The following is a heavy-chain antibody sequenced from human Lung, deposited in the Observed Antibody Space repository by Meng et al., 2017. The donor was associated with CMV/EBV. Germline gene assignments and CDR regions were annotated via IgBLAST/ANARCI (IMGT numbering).Heavy chain of an antibody. D-gene: IGHD3-9*01. CDR2: IYVSKNT. CDR3: ARDRAWLGRGSFDF. CDR1: GVSVTYNSYY. J-gene: IGHJ3*01. V-gene: IGHV4-61*01. Sequence: SXTXPLXXTVSGVSVTYNSYYWSWIRQSPGKGLEWIGYIYVSKNTKYNPSLQSRVTMSVDTTKNQVFLKLSSVTAADTAVYYCARDRAWLGRGSFDFWGQGTXVTVSS.